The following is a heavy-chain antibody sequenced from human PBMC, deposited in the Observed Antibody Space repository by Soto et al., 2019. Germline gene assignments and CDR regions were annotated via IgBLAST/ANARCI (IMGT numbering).Heavy chain of an antibody. Sequence: LRLSCAASGFTFSSYGMHWVRQAPGKGLEWVAVISYDGSNKYYADSVKGRFTISRDNSKNTLYLQMNSLRAEDTAVYYCAKDSGDSSSWVFDYWGQGTLVTVSS. D-gene: IGHD6-13*01. V-gene: IGHV3-30*18. J-gene: IGHJ4*02. CDR3: AKDSGDSSSWVFDY. CDR2: ISYDGSNK. CDR1: GFTFSSYG.